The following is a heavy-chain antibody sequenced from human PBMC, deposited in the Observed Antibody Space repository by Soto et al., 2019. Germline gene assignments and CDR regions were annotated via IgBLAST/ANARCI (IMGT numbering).Heavy chain of an antibody. D-gene: IGHD1-26*01. CDR2: IYYGGST. CDR1: GGSISSYY. J-gene: IGHJ5*02. Sequence: SETLSLTCTVSGGSISSYYWSWIRQPPGKGLEWIGYIYYGGSTNYNPSLKSRVTISVDTSKNQFSLKLSSVTAADTAVYCCARSVRRELRPWFDPWGQGTLVTVSS. V-gene: IGHV4-59*01. CDR3: ARSVRRELRPWFDP.